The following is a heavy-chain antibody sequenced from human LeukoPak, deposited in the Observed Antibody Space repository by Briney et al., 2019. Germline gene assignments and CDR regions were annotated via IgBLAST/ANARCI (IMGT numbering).Heavy chain of an antibody. CDR3: ARDLYVDIVAPSGMDV. CDR1: GFTVSSDS. CDR2: IYSGGTT. D-gene: IGHD5-12*01. Sequence: GGSLRLSCAASGFTVSSDSMSWVRQAPGKGLEWVSVIYSGGTTYYADSVKGRFTISKDNSKNTLYLQMNSLRAEDTAVYYCARDLYVDIVAPSGMDVWGQGTTVTVSS. V-gene: IGHV3-66*01. J-gene: IGHJ6*02.